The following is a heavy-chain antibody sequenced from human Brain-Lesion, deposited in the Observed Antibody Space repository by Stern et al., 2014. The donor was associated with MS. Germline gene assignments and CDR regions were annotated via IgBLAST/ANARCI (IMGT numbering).Heavy chain of an antibody. CDR3: ATTRWDLFTWNWFDP. Sequence: VQLVESGPGLVKPSQTLSLTCTVSGGSISSSGYYWSWIRQPADTGLEWIGRIPDSGSTYYNPSLKSRVTISLDTSKHQFSLKLTSVAAADTAVYCGATTRWDLFTWNWFDPWGQGTLVTVSS. CDR2: IPDSGST. D-gene: IGHD1-26*01. J-gene: IGHJ5*02. V-gene: IGHV4-61*02. CDR1: GGSISSSGYY.